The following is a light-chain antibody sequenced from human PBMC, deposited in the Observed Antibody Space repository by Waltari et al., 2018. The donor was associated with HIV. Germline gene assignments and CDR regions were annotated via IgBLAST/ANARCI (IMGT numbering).Light chain of an antibody. J-gene: IGLJ3*02. V-gene: IGLV4-69*01. CDR3: QTWGTRFQGV. CDR1: SGHSSYA. Sequence: QLVLTQSPSASAFLGASVKFTCTLSSGHSSYAIAWHQQQPGKGTRYLMKVNSDGSHEKGDGVSDRFSGSTSGAERYLTISSLQSEDEADYYCQTWGTRFQGVFGGGTKLTVL. CDR2: VNSDGSH.